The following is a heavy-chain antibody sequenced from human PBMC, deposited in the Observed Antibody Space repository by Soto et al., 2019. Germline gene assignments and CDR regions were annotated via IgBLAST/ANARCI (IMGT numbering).Heavy chain of an antibody. CDR1: GGSISSYY. D-gene: IGHD5-12*01. CDR3: ARERGYSGYAPYYFDY. J-gene: IGHJ4*02. CDR2: IYYSGST. V-gene: IGHV4-59*01. Sequence: SETLSLTCTVSGGSISSYYWSWIRQPPGKGLEWIGYIYYSGSTNYNPSLKSRVTISVDTSKNQFSLKLSSVTAADTAVYYCARERGYSGYAPYYFDYWGQGTLLTVSS.